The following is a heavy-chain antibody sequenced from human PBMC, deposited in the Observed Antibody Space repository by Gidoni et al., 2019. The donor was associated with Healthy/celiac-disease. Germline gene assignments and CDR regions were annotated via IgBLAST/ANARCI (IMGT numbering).Heavy chain of an antibody. CDR1: GFTFDDYA. Sequence: EVQLVESGGGLVQPGRSLRLSCAASGFTFDDYAMHWVRQAPGKGLEGVAGISWNSGSIGYADSVKGRFTISRDNAKNSLYLQMNSLRAEDTALYYCAKESNYDFWSGYYTGWGQGTLVTVSS. CDR3: AKESNYDFWSGYYTG. D-gene: IGHD3-3*01. J-gene: IGHJ4*02. CDR2: ISWNSGSI. V-gene: IGHV3-9*01.